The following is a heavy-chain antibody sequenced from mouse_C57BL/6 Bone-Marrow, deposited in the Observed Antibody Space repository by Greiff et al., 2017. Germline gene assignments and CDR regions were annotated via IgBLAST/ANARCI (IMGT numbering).Heavy chain of an antibody. V-gene: IGHV1-64*01. D-gene: IGHD2-3*01. CDR2: IHPNSGST. CDR3: ARKGWLLRPCYFDY. CDR1: GYTFTSYW. J-gene: IGHJ2*01. Sequence: VQLQQPGAELVKPGASVKLSCKASGYTFTSYWMPWVKQRPGQGLEWIGMIHPNSGSTNYNEKLKSKATLTVDKSSSTAYMQLSSLTSEYSAVYYCARKGWLLRPCYFDYWAQGTTLTFSS.